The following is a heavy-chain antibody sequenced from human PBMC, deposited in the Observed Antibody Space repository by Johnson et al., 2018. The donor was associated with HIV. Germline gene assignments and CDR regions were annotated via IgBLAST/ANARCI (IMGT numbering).Heavy chain of an antibody. J-gene: IGHJ3*02. D-gene: IGHD2-15*01. Sequence: QVQLVESGGGVVQPGRSLRLSCAASGFTFSSYAMHWVRQTPGKGLEWVAVISYDGSNKYYADSVKGRFTISRDNSKNTLYLQMNSLRAEDTAVYYCARDDGGGGDAFDISGQGTMVTVSS. CDR3: ARDDGGGGDAFDI. CDR2: ISYDGSNK. CDR1: GFTFSSYA. V-gene: IGHV3-30-3*01.